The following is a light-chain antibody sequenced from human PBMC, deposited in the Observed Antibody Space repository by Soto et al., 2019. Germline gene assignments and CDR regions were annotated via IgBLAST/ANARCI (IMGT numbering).Light chain of an antibody. J-gene: IGLJ2*01. CDR3: QSYDSSLSGFVV. CDR1: SSNIGAGYD. CDR2: GSN. V-gene: IGLV1-40*01. Sequence: QSVLTQPPSVSGSPGQRVTISCTGSSSNIGAGYDVPWYQQLPGTAPKLLISGSNNRPSGVPDRFSGSKSGTSASLAITGLQAEDEAEYYCQSYDSSLSGFVVFGGGTKVTVL.